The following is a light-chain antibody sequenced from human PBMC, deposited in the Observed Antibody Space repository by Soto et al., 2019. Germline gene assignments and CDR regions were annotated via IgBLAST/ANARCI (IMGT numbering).Light chain of an antibody. CDR1: SNDVGAYSY. CDR3: SSYTASHVI. CDR2: DVI. V-gene: IGLV2-14*03. J-gene: IGLJ2*01. Sequence: QSALTQPASVSGSPGQSITISCTGTSNDVGAYSYVSRYQLHPGKAPKLIIYDVIYRPSGVSNRFSGSKSGSTASLTVSGLQAEDEADYYCSSYTASHVIFGGGTKLTVL.